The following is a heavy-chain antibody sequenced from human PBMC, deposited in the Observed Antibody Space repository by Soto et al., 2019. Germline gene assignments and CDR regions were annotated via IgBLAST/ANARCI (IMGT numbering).Heavy chain of an antibody. CDR1: GFTFNHYA. J-gene: IGHJ4*02. Sequence: PGGSLRLSCAASGFTFNHYAMSWVRQAPGKGLEWVSIIIANGGTFYADSVKGRFTISRDNSKSTVYHQMSSLRVEDTAIYYCAKDYTVAADPSSVILFDYWGQGALVTVSS. D-gene: IGHD2-15*01. CDR2: IIANGGT. CDR3: AKDYTVAADPSSVILFDY. V-gene: IGHV3-23*01.